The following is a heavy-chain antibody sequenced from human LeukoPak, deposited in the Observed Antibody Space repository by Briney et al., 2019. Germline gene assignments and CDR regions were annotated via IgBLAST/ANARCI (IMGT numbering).Heavy chain of an antibody. V-gene: IGHV3-23*01. CDR1: GFTFSSYA. Sequence: GGSLRLSCAASGFTFSSYAMSWVRQAPGKGLEWVSAISGSGDSTYYADSVKGRFTISRDNSKNTLYLQMNSLRAEDTAVYYCAKNGDILTGYYYWYFDLWGRGTLVTVSS. CDR3: AKNGDILTGYYYWYFDL. CDR2: ISGSGDST. J-gene: IGHJ2*01. D-gene: IGHD3-9*01.